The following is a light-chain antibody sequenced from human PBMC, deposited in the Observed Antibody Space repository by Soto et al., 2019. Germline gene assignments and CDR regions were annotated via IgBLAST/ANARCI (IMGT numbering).Light chain of an antibody. CDR2: AES. Sequence: DIQMTQSPSSLSASVGDRVTITCRASQSISSYLNWYQQKPGRAPKILVYAESSLQSGVPSRFSGSGSGTDLTLTISSLQPEDFATYYCQKSYSTPLTXGGGTKVDIK. CDR3: QKSYSTPLT. V-gene: IGKV1-39*01. J-gene: IGKJ4*01. CDR1: QSISSY.